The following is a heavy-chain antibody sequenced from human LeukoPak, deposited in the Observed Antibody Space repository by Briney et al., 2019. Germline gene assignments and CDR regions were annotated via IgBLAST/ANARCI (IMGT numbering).Heavy chain of an antibody. V-gene: IGHV3-23*01. CDR3: AKDPSTYYYDSSDYSRFDY. Sequence: GGSLRLSCAASGFTFSSYAMSWVRQAPGKGLEWVSAISGSGGSTYYADSVKGRFTISRDNSKNTLYLQMNSLRAEDTAVYYCAKDPSTYYYDSSDYSRFDYWGQGTLVTVSS. CDR1: GFTFSSYA. CDR2: ISGSGGST. D-gene: IGHD3-22*01. J-gene: IGHJ4*02.